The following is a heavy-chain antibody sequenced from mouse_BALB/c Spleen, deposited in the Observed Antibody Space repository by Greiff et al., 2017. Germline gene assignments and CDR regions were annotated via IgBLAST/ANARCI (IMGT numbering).Heavy chain of an antibody. CDR2: ISDGGSYT. CDR1: GFTFSDYY. D-gene: IGHD1-1*01. V-gene: IGHV5-4*02. Sequence: EVKLEESGGGLVKPGGSLKLSCAASGFTFSDYYMYWVRQTPEKRLEWVATISDGGSYTYYPDSVKGRFTISRDNAKNNLYLQMSSLKSEDTAMYYCASPYYYDAMDYWGQGTSVTVSS. CDR3: ASPYYYDAMDY. J-gene: IGHJ4*01.